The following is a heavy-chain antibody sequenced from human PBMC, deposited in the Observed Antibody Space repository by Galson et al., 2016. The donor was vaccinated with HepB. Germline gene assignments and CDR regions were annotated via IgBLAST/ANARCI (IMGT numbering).Heavy chain of an antibody. CDR2: IKHSGST. D-gene: IGHD3-16*01. V-gene: IGHV4-34*01. Sequence: LRLSCAASGFTTSSYWMTWVRQAPGKGLEWIGEIKHSGSTNYNPSLRSRVTISADTSKNQFSLKLSSVTAADTAIYYCARGRDHDYFWGSLGYYFDYWGQGTLVTVSS. CDR3: ARGRDHDYFWGSLGYYFDY. J-gene: IGHJ4*02. CDR1: GFTTSSYW.